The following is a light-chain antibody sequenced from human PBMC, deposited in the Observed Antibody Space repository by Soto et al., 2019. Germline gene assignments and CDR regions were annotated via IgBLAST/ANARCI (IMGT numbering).Light chain of an antibody. CDR1: QSVSGY. J-gene: IGKJ3*01. Sequence: EIVLTQSPATLSLSPGERATLSCRASQSVSGYLARYQQKPGQAPRLLIYDRSHRAAGIPSRFSGSGSGTEFTLTTSGLETEEFAVYYWQQRSNWLISFGPGNKVDNK. V-gene: IGKV3-11*01. CDR2: DRS. CDR3: QQRSNWLIS.